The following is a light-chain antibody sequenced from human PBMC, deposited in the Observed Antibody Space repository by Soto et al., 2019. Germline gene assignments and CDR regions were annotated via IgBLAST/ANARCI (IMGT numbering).Light chain of an antibody. J-gene: IGKJ1*01. CDR2: AAS. CDR1: QAIRND. Sequence: DIHMTQSPSSLSASVGYIITITCRASQAIRNDLAWFQQTQGKAPKRLIYAASTLHSGVPSRLRGSGYGTDLTITISSMQTEDFETYYCLQVRSYPWTFGQGTKVDIK. CDR3: LQVRSYPWT. V-gene: IGKV1-17*01.